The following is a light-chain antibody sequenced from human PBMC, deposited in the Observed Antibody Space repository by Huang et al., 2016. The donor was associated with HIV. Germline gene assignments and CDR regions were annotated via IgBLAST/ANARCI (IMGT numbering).Light chain of an antibody. CDR2: TSS. J-gene: IGKJ2*01. V-gene: IGKV1-39*01. CDR3: LQSYSMFRT. CDR1: QNIDIY. Sequence: EIQMTQSPSSLSASVGDTVTITCRASQNIDIYLNWYQQRPGKAPKLLSYTSSSLQTGVASRFSGSGSGTDFTLTIDSLQPEEFATYYCLQSYSMFRTFGQGTKLDFK.